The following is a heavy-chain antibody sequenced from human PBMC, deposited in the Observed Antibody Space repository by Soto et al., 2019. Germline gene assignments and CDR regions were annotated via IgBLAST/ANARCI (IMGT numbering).Heavy chain of an antibody. J-gene: IGHJ5*02. Sequence: QVQLVESGGGLVKPGGSLRLSCAASGFTFSDYYMSWIRQAPGKGLEWVSYISSSGSTIYYADSVKGRFTTSRDNAKNSLYLQMDSMRAEDTTVYYCARDGETIAAAGTRNWFDPWGQGTLVTVSS. D-gene: IGHD6-13*01. CDR2: ISSSGSTI. V-gene: IGHV3-11*01. CDR3: ARDGETIAAAGTRNWFDP. CDR1: GFTFSDYY.